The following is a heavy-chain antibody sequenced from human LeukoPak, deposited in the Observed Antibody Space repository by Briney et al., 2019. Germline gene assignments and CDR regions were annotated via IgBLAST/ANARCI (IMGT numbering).Heavy chain of an antibody. CDR2: IIPIFGTA. V-gene: IGHV1-69*05. CDR3: ARAMVRGVISYYYHYMDV. D-gene: IGHD3-10*01. CDR1: GGTVSSYA. Sequence: SVKVSCKXSGGTVSSYAISWVRQAPGQGLEWMGRIIPIFGTANYSQKFQGRVTITTDESTSTAYMELSSLRSEDTAVYYCARAMVRGVISYYYHYMDVWGKGTTVTVSS. J-gene: IGHJ6*03.